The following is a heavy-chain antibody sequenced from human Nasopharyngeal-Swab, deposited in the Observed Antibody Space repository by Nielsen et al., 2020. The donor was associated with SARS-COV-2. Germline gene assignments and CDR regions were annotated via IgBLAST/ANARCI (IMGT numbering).Heavy chain of an antibody. D-gene: IGHD2-2*01. Sequence: GESLKISCAASGFTFSSYAVHWVRQAPGKGLEWVAVISYDGGNKYYADSVKGRFTISRDNSKNTLYLQMDSLRAEDTAVYYCARGRYCSTTSCYAAYYYHYVDVWDKGTMVTVSS. CDR2: ISYDGGNK. J-gene: IGHJ6*03. V-gene: IGHV3-30-3*01. CDR3: ARGRYCSTTSCYAAYYYHYVDV. CDR1: GFTFSSYA.